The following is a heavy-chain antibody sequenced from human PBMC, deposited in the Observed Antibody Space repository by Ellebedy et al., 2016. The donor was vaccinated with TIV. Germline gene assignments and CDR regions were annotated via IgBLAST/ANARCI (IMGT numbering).Heavy chain of an antibody. CDR1: GFTFSSYA. J-gene: IGHJ5*02. CDR3: ARELTRYYFGSGIA. Sequence: GGSLRLSXAASGFTFSSYAMTWVRQAPGKGLEWVSSITSSGDRTNYADSVKGRFTISRDNSKNTLYLQMNSLRPEDTAVYYCARELTRYYFGSGIAWGQGTLVTVSS. CDR2: ITSSGDRT. D-gene: IGHD3-10*01. V-gene: IGHV3-23*01.